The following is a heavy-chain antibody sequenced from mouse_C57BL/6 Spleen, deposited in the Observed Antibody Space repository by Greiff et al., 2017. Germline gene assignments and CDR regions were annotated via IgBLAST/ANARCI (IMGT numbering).Heavy chain of an antibody. V-gene: IGHV1-82*01. CDR1: GYAFSSSW. J-gene: IGHJ4*01. D-gene: IGHD2-4*01. CDR3: ARWGDYDGYAMDY. CDR2: LYPGDGDP. Sequence: VQLQQSGPELVKPGASVKISCKASGYAFSSSWMNWVKQRPGKGLEWIGRLYPGDGDPHYNGKFTGKATLTADKSSSTAYMQLSSLTSEDSAVYCCARWGDYDGYAMDYWGQGTSVTVSS.